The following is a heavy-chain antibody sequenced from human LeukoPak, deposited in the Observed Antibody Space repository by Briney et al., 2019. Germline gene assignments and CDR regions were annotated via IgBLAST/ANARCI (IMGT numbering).Heavy chain of an antibody. CDR2: INWNGAST. V-gene: IGHV3-20*04. CDR3: ARGPSRWYYFED. CDR1: GFSFGTYG. D-gene: IGHD6-19*01. J-gene: IGHJ4*02. Sequence: GGSLRLSCAASGFSFGTYGMSWVRQVPGKGLEWVSGINWNGASTVYADSVKGRFTISRDNAKNSLYLQMNSLRAEDTALYYCARGPSRWYYFEDSGQGTLVTVSS.